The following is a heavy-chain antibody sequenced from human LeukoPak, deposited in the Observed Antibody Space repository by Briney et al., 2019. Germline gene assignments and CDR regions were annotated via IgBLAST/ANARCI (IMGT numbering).Heavy chain of an antibody. CDR3: ARSTWIQLWTDAFDI. J-gene: IGHJ3*02. CDR2: TSSSGSTI. V-gene: IGHV3-11*01. D-gene: IGHD5-18*01. CDR1: GFTFSDYY. Sequence: GGSLRLSCAASGFTFSDYYMSWIRQAPGKGLEWVSYTSSSGSTIYYADSVKGRFTISRDNAKNSLYLQMNSLRAEDTAVYYCARSTWIQLWTDAFDIWGQGTMVTVSS.